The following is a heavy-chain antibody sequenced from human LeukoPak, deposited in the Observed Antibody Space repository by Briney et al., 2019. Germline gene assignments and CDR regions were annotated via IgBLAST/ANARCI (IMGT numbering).Heavy chain of an antibody. V-gene: IGHV3-21*01. Sequence: GGSLRLSCAASGFTFSSYSMNWVRQAPGKGLEWVSSISSSSSYIYYADSVKGRFTISRDNAKNSLYLQMNSLRAEDTAVYYCARVSVAARLGIDPWAREPWSPSPQ. D-gene: IGHD6-6*01. J-gene: IGHJ5*02. CDR1: GFTFSSYS. CDR3: ARVSVAARLGIDP. CDR2: ISSSSSYI.